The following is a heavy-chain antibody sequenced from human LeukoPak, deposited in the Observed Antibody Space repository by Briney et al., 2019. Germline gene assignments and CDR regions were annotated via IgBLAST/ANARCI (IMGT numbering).Heavy chain of an antibody. J-gene: IGHJ4*02. Sequence: GRSLRLSCAASGSTFSSYAMHWVRQAPGKGLEWVAVISYDGSNKYYADSVKGRFTISRDNSKNTLYLQMNSLRAEDTAVYYCARGMYYDFWSDGNFDYWGQGTLVTVSS. V-gene: IGHV3-30*04. D-gene: IGHD3-3*01. CDR2: ISYDGSNK. CDR1: GSTFSSYA. CDR3: ARGMYYDFWSDGNFDY.